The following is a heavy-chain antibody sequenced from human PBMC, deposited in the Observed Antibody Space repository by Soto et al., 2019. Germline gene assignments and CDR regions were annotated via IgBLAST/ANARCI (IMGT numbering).Heavy chain of an antibody. J-gene: IGHJ5*01. CDR2: IFYSGST. CDR1: GGSISSYY. Sequence: QVQLQESGPGLVKPSETLSLTCTVSGGSISSYYWSWIRQPPGKGLEWIGFIFYSGSTSYNPSLKRRVTISIDTSEYQFSLKLNSVTAADTAVSYCASMIGDPVLSFDSWGQGTLVAVSS. V-gene: IGHV4-59*01. D-gene: IGHD3-10*02. CDR3: ASMIGDPVLSFDS.